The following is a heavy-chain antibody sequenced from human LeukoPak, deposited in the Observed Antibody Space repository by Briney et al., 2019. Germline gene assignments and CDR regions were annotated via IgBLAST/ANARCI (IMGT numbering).Heavy chain of an antibody. D-gene: IGHD2-8*01. CDR1: GFTFSDYY. Sequence: PGGSLRLSCAASGFTFSDYYMSWIRQAPGKGLEWVSYISSSSSTVYYADSVKGRFTISRDNAKNSLYLQMNSLREEDTAVYYCARDPSPKVWAPAHFDYWGQGTLVTVSS. V-gene: IGHV3-11*04. J-gene: IGHJ4*02. CDR3: ARDPSPKVWAPAHFDY. CDR2: ISSSSSTV.